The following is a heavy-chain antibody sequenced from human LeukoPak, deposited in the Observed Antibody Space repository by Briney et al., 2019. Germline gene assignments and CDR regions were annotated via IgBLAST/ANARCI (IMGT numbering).Heavy chain of an antibody. V-gene: IGHV1-2*02. CDR2: INPNDGGA. CDR3: ARDDYGDLQYFEN. J-gene: IGHJ4*02. CDR1: GYTFTKYF. D-gene: IGHD4-17*01. Sequence: ASVKVSCKASGYTFTKYFLHWVRQAPGQGLEWMGWINPNDGGALYAQKFQGRVTITTDTSITTAYMEMSRLRSDDTAFYYCARDDYGDLQYFENWGQGTLVTVSS.